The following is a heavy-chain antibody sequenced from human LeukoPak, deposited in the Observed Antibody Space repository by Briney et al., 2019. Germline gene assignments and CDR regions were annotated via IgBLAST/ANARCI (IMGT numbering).Heavy chain of an antibody. CDR2: IYYTGNT. CDR1: GVSISSSNSY. J-gene: IGHJ4*02. Sequence: SETLSLTCTVSGVSISSSNSYWGWIRQPPGKGLEWIGSIYYTGNTYYNPSLKSRVTISVDTSKNQFSLKLSSVAAADTAVYYCARSGFGATNIYSYFDYWGQGTLVTVSS. CDR3: ARSGFGATNIYSYFDY. V-gene: IGHV4-39*07. D-gene: IGHD1-26*01.